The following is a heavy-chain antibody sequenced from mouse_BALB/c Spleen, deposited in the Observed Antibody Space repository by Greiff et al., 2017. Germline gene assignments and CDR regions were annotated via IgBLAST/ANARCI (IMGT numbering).Heavy chain of an antibody. J-gene: IGHJ4*01. Sequence: VQLQQSGAELVRPGASVTLSCKASGYTFTDYEMHWVKQTPVHGLEWIGAIDPETGGTAYNQKFKGKATLTADKSSSTAYMELRSLTSEDSAVYYGAYYYGSSYDYYAMDYWGQGTSVTVSS. V-gene: IGHV1-15*01. CDR2: IDPETGGT. CDR3: AYYYGSSYDYYAMDY. CDR1: GYTFTDYE. D-gene: IGHD1-1*01.